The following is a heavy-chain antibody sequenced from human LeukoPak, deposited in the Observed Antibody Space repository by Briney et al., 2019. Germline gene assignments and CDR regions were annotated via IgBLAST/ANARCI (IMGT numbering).Heavy chain of an antibody. D-gene: IGHD4-11*01. J-gene: IGHJ6*03. Sequence: GESLKISCKGSGYSFTSYWIGWVRQVPGKGLEWMGIIYPGDSDTRYSPSFQGQVTISADKSISTAYLQWSSLKASDTAMYYCASSNSNYYYYMDVWGRGTTVTISS. CDR2: IYPGDSDT. V-gene: IGHV5-51*01. CDR3: ASSNSNYYYYMDV. CDR1: GYSFTSYW.